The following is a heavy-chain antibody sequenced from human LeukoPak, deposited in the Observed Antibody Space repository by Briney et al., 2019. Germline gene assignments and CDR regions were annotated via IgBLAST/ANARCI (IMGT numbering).Heavy chain of an antibody. Sequence: GGSLRLSCVASGFTFSNYGMHWVRQAPGKGLEWVAVISYDGTNKYYADSVKGRFTISRDYPKNTLFLQVSSLRAEDTAVYYCAKGRYSSTWCSDHWGQGTLVTVSS. CDR2: ISYDGTNK. V-gene: IGHV3-30*18. D-gene: IGHD6-13*01. CDR3: AKGRYSSTWCSDH. CDR1: GFTFSNYG. J-gene: IGHJ4*02.